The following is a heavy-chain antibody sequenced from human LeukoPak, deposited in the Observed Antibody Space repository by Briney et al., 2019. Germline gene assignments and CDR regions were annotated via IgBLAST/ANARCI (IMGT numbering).Heavy chain of an antibody. CDR1: GGSFSGYY. J-gene: IGHJ4*01. CDR3: AREGYCSSTSCYPRGGGYDY. Sequence: SETLSLTCAVYGGSFSGYYWSWIRQPPGKGLEWIGEINHSGSTNYNPSLKSRVTISVDTSKNQFSLKLSSVTAADTAVYYCAREGYCSSTSCYPRGGGYDYWDQGTLVTVSS. V-gene: IGHV4-34*01. D-gene: IGHD2-2*01. CDR2: INHSGST.